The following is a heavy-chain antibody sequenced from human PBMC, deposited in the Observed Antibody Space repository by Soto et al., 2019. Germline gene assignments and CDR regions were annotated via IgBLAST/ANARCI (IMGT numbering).Heavy chain of an antibody. J-gene: IGHJ2*01. D-gene: IGHD1-1*01. V-gene: IGHV4-59*08. CDR2: VYHSGKA. Sequence: QVQLQESGPGLVKPSETLSLTCTVSGDYISSHYWSWIRQPPGKGLEWIGYVYHSGKAYSKPSLTSRGTRSMDTSKNQTSLSLTSATAADTAVYYCARPRGTTPAVWYFELWGRGTLVTVSS. CDR1: GDYISSHY. CDR3: ARPRGTTPAVWYFEL.